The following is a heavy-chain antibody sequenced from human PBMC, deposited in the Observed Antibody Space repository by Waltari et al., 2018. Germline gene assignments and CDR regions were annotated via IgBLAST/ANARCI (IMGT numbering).Heavy chain of an antibody. CDR3: AKGFWGGYDM. J-gene: IGHJ4*02. CDR1: GFTFHTYA. Sequence: EVQLAESGGGLVQPGGSLRLSCAASGFTFHTYAMAWLRQAPGKGLEWVSSISGSGGRTYYSDSSMGRFTISRDNPNNTLYLQMSTLRVDETAVYYCAKGFWGGYDMWGQGTLVTVSS. D-gene: IGHD5-12*01. CDR2: ISGSGGRT. V-gene: IGHV3-23*04.